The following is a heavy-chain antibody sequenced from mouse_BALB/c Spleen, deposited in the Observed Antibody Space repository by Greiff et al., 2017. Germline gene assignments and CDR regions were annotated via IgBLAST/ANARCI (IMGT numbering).Heavy chain of an antibody. J-gene: IGHJ1*01. CDR2: IDPETGGT. Sequence: VQLVESGAELVRPGASVTLSCKASGYTFTDYEMHWVKQTPVHGLEWIGAIDPETGGTAYNQKFKGKATLTADKSSSTAYMELRSLTSEDSAVYYCTRRDWYFDVWGAGTTVTVSS. CDR3: TRRDWYFDV. CDR1: GYTFTDYE. V-gene: IGHV1-15*01.